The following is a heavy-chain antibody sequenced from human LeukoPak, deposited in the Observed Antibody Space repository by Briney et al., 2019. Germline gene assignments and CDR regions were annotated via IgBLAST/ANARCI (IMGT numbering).Heavy chain of an antibody. J-gene: IGHJ5*02. CDR2: SYHSGST. CDR1: GASISSGGYS. V-gene: IGHV4-30-2*01. Sequence: SQTLSLTCAVSGASISSGGYSWSWIRQPPGKGLEWIGYSYHSGSTYYNPSLKSRVTISVDRSKNQFSLKLNSVTAADTAVYYCARYCSGGSCYLNWFDPWGQGTLVTVSS. D-gene: IGHD2-15*01. CDR3: ARYCSGGSCYLNWFDP.